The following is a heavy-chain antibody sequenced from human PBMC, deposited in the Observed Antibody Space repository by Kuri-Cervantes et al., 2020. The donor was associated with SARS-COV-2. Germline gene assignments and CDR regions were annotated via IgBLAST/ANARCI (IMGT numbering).Heavy chain of an antibody. CDR3: ARDGGIAVAPHFDY. D-gene: IGHD6-19*01. Sequence: GESLLISCAASGFTFSDYYMSWIRQAPGKGLEWVSYISSSSSYTNYADSVKGRFTISRDNAKNSLYLQMNSLRAEDTAVYYCARDGGIAVAPHFDYWGQGTLVTVSS. V-gene: IGHV3-11*06. CDR1: GFTFSDYY. J-gene: IGHJ4*02. CDR2: ISSSSSYT.